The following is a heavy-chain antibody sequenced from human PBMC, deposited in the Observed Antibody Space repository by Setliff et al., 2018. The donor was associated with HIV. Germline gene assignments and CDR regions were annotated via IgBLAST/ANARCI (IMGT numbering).Heavy chain of an antibody. CDR1: GFTFNNHA. V-gene: IGHV3-23*01. CDR3: AKDSGDYNFWSTNRSNHFDY. Sequence: GGSLRLSCAASGFTFNNHAMSWVRQAPGKGREWVSAISCSGDNIYYAASVKGRFTFSRDNSKNTLYLQMNSLRAEDTAVYYCAKDSGDYNFWSTNRSNHFDYWGQGALVTVSS. J-gene: IGHJ4*02. D-gene: IGHD3-3*01. CDR2: ISCSGDNI.